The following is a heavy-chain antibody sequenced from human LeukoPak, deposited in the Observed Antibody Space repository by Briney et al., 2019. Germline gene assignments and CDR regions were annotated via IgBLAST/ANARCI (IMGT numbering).Heavy chain of an antibody. CDR3: ASQPAVIDLDC. D-gene: IGHD2/OR15-2a*01. J-gene: IGHJ4*02. V-gene: IGHV3-7*01. CDR2: INPDGGKK. CDR1: GFSFSSYW. Sequence: GGSLRLSCAASGFSFSSYWMTLVRQAPGKGLEWVANINPDGGKKTYVDSVKGRFTISRDNAKNSLYLQMSSLRVEDTAVYYCASQPAVIDLDCWGQGTLVTVSS.